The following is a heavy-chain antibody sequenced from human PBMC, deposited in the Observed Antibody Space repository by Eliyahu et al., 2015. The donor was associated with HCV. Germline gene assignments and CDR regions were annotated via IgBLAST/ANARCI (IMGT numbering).Heavy chain of an antibody. CDR3: ARDGSIATRPFDP. Sequence: QVQLVQSGAEVKKPGSSVKVSCKASGPTFNNYAISWVRQAPGQGLEWMGGIIPVFDRTIYAQKFQGRVTITADASTNTAYMELSSLRYEDTAVYYCARDGSIATRPFDPWGQGTLVTVSS. D-gene: IGHD6-6*01. CDR2: IIPVFDRT. CDR1: GPTFNNYA. V-gene: IGHV1-69*01. J-gene: IGHJ5*02.